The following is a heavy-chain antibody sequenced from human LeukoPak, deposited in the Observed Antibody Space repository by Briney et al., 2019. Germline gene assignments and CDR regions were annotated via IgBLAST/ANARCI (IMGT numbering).Heavy chain of an antibody. J-gene: IGHJ5*02. D-gene: IGHD3-10*01. CDR3: ARERFGELLYGRGLVWFDP. V-gene: IGHV7-4-1*02. CDR2: INTNTGNP. CDR1: GYTFTSYA. Sequence: GSVKVSCKASGYTFTSYAMNWVRQAPGQGLEWMGWINTNTGNPTYAQGFTGRFVFSLDTSVSTAYLQISSLKAEDTAVYYCARERFGELLYGRGLVWFDPWGQGTLVTVSS.